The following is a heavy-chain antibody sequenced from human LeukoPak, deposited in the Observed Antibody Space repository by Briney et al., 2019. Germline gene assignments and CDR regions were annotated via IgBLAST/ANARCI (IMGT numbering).Heavy chain of an antibody. D-gene: IGHD6-25*01. V-gene: IGHV4-39*01. J-gene: IGHJ4*02. CDR3: ARLSETEFDY. CDR2: VFYSGST. CDR1: GASVSSSSYY. Sequence: SETLPLTCTVSGASVSSSSYYWEWIRQPPGKGLEWVGSVFYSGSTNYNPSLKSRITMSVDTSKNQFSLKLSSVTAADTAVYYCARLSETEFDYWGQGTLVTVSS.